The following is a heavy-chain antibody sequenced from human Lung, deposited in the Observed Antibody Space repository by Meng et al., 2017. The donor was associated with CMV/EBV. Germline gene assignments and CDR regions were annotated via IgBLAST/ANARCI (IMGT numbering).Heavy chain of an antibody. CDR1: GGTFSIDA. J-gene: IGHJ4*02. D-gene: IGHD2-15*01. CDR3: ARLAECSGGSCYFDN. CDR2: TIPLLGIA. V-gene: IGHV1-69*10. Sequence: AGGTFSIDAINWVRQAPGQGIEWRGGTIPLLGIAHYEQKFQGRVTISGDTSTSTSYMEVSSLTSEDTAMYYCARLAECSGGSCYFDNWGQGTLVTVSS.